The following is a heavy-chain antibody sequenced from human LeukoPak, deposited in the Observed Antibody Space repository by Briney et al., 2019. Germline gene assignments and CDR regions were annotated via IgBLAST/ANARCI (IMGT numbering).Heavy chain of an antibody. D-gene: IGHD2-2*01. Sequence: SETLSLTCTVSGGSISSSSYYWGWIRQPPGKGLEWSGSIYYSGSTYYNPSLKSRVTISVDTSKNQFSLKLSSVTAADTAVYYCARPLIVVVPAGFSWFDPWGQGTLVTVSS. J-gene: IGHJ5*02. CDR1: GGSISSSSYY. CDR2: IYYSGST. V-gene: IGHV4-39*01. CDR3: ARPLIVVVPAGFSWFDP.